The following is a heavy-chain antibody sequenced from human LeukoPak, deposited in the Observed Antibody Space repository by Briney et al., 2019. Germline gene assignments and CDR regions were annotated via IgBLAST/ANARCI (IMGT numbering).Heavy chain of an antibody. V-gene: IGHV3-23*01. J-gene: IGHJ4*02. CDR2: ISGSGGST. D-gene: IGHD5-24*01. CDR1: GFTFRSYA. CDR3: AKDQFTQEGYFDY. Sequence: GGSLRLSCAASGFTFRSYAVSWVRQAPGKGLEWVSAISGSGGSTYYADSVKGRFTISRDNSKNTLYLQMNSLRAEDTAVYYCAKDQFTQEGYFDYWGQGTLVTVSS.